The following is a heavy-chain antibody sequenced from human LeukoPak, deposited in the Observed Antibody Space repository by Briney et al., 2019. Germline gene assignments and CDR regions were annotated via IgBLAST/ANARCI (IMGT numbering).Heavy chain of an antibody. V-gene: IGHV4-4*07. CDR2: IYTSGGT. D-gene: IGHD6-19*01. CDR3: ARAAEYSSGWYLFDY. CDR1: GSSISNYY. Sequence: SETLSLTCTVSGSSISNYYWTWIRQPAGKGLEWIGRIYTSGGTNYNPSLKTRVTMSVDTSKNQVSLKLSSVTAADTAMYYCARAAEYSSGWYLFDYWGQGILVAVSA. J-gene: IGHJ4*02.